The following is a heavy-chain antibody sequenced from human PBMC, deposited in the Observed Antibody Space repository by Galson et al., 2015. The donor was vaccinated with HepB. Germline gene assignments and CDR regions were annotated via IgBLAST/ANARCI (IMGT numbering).Heavy chain of an antibody. D-gene: IGHD3-10*01. J-gene: IGHJ4*02. CDR1: GFTFSSYA. CDR3: ARDSYGSGSLDY. CDR2: ISYDGSNK. V-gene: IGHV3-30*04. Sequence: SLRLSCAASGFTFSSYAMHWVRQAPGKGLEWVAVISYDGSNKYYADSVKGRFTISRDNSKNTLYLQMNSLRAEDTAVYYCARDSYGSGSLDYWGQGTLVTVSS.